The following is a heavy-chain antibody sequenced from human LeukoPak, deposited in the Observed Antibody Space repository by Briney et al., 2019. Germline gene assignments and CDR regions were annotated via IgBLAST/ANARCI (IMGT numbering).Heavy chain of an antibody. D-gene: IGHD2-2*01. CDR3: ARDPPLGYCSSSSCPHLDY. J-gene: IGHJ4*02. Sequence: GGSLRLSCAASGFTFSRYSMNWVRQAPGKGLEWVSSISSSSSFIYHADSVKGRFTISRDNAKNSLYLQMNSLGAEDTAVYYCARDPPLGYCSSSSCPHLDYWGQGTLVTVSS. CDR2: ISSSSSFI. CDR1: GFTFSRYS. V-gene: IGHV3-21*01.